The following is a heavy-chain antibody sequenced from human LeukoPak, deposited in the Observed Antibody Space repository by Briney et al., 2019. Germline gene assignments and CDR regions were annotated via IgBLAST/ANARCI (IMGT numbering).Heavy chain of an antibody. Sequence: PSETLSLTCTVSGGSISTYYWSWIRQPAGKGLEWIGRIYSSGSTNYNPSLQSRITMSVDTSKNQFSLRLTSVTAADTAVYSCARVRYYYDGIGNYPYYFDLWGQGTLVTVSS. J-gene: IGHJ4*02. V-gene: IGHV4-4*07. CDR3: ARVRYYYDGIGNYPYYFDL. CDR1: GGSISTYY. CDR2: IYSSGST. D-gene: IGHD3-22*01.